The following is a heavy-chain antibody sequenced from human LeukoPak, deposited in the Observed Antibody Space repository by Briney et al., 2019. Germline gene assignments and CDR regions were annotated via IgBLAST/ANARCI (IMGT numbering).Heavy chain of an antibody. J-gene: IGHJ4*01. CDR1: GGSISSYY. CDR3: ARASQQLVLMFDY. V-gene: IGHV4-59*01. D-gene: IGHD6-13*01. Sequence: SETLSLTCTVSGGSISSYYWSWIRQPPGKGLEWIGYIYYSGSTNYNPSLKRRVTIPVDTSKDQFSLKLSSVTAAATAVYSCARASQQLVLMFDYWGQEPWSPSPQ. CDR2: IYYSGST.